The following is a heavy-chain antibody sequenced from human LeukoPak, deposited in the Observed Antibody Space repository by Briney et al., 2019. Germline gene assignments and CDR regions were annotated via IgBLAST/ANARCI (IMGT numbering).Heavy chain of an antibody. CDR2: IKQDGSEK. CDR1: GFTFSSYW. Sequence: GGSLRLSCAASGFTFSSYWMSWVRQAPGKGLEWVANIKQDGSEKYYVDSVKGRFTISRDNAKNSLYLQMNSLRAEDTAVYYCARVTTDSNYYYYMDVWGKGTTVTVSS. D-gene: IGHD4-11*01. CDR3: ARVTTDSNYYYYMDV. V-gene: IGHV3-7*01. J-gene: IGHJ6*03.